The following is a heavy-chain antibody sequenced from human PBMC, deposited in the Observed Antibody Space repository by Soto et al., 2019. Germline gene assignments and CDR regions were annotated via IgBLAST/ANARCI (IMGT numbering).Heavy chain of an antibody. V-gene: IGHV3-23*01. Sequence: EVQLLESGGGLVQPGGSLRLSCAAAGFTFSNYALTWVRQSPGKGLEWVSTFSGSGGSTYYEDSVRGRFTISRDNSKNTLFLQMNSLRVEDTAIYYCARDWTGDTCPCLDVWGQGTTVSVSS. CDR2: FSGSGGST. CDR1: GFTFSNYA. D-gene: IGHD3-3*01. J-gene: IGHJ6*02. CDR3: ARDWTGDTCPCLDV.